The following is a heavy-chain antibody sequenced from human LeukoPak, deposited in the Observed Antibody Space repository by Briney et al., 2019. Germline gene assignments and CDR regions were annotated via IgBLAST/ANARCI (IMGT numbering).Heavy chain of an antibody. V-gene: IGHV3-30*04. CDR2: ISYDGSNK. CDR3: ARSRYYGSGSYYFDY. Sequence: GGSLRLSCAASGFTFSSYAMHWVRQAPGKGLEWVAVISYDGSNKYYADSVKGRFTISRDNSKNTPYLQMNSLRAEDTAVYYCARSRYYGSGSYYFDYWGQGTLVTVSS. D-gene: IGHD3-10*01. J-gene: IGHJ4*02. CDR1: GFTFSSYA.